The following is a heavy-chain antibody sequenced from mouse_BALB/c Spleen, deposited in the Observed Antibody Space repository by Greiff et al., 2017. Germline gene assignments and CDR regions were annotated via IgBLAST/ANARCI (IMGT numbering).Heavy chain of an antibody. CDR3: ARNGYDAPAWFAY. V-gene: IGHV2-6-4*01. Sequence: QVQLKESGPGLVAPSQSLSITCTVSGFSLSRYSVHWVRQPPGKGLEWLGMIWGGGSTDYNSALKSRLSISKDNSKSQVFLKMNSLQTDDTAMYYCARNGYDAPAWFAYWGQGTLVTVSA. D-gene: IGHD2-2*01. J-gene: IGHJ3*01. CDR2: IWGGGST. CDR1: GFSLSRYS.